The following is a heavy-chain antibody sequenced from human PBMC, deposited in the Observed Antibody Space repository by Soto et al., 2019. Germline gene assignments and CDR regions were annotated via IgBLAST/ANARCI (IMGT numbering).Heavy chain of an antibody. V-gene: IGHV3-74*01. CDR3: VRGTSNWYGIDY. CDR1: GFTFSRYW. D-gene: IGHD6-13*01. J-gene: IGHJ4*02. CDR2: INTDGSAT. Sequence: EVQLVESGGGLVQSGGSLRLSCAVSGFTFSRYWMHWVRQAPGKGLLWVSRINTDGSATNYADSVEGRFTISRDNAKNTLYLQMNSLRGEDTAEYYCVRGTSNWYGIDYWGQGTLVTVSS.